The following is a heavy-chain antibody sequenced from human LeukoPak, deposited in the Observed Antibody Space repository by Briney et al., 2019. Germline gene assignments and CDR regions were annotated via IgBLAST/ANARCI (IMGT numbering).Heavy chain of an antibody. CDR2: IYSSGST. J-gene: IGHJ3*02. CDR1: GCSITGYH. CDR3: ARRNDFDI. V-gene: IGHV4-4*08. Sequence: ASETRSLTCTVSGCSITGYHWSWIRQPPGKGLEWIGYIYSSGSTEYKPSLKSRATISADTSKNQFSLKLTSVTAADTAIYYCARRNDFDIWGQGTMVTVSS.